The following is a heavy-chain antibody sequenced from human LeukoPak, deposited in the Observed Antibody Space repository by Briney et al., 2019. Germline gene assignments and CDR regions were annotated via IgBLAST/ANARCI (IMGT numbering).Heavy chain of an antibody. CDR2: ITSSSAYI. CDR1: GFNYSAYN. V-gene: IGHV3-21*01. Sequence: GGSLRLSCAASGFNYSAYNMDWVRQAPGKGLEWVASITSSSAYIYYGDSVKGRVRISRDNAKNSLYLQMTALIAEDTAVYYCARDPYGDYVSTSFDYWGQGTLVTVSS. J-gene: IGHJ4*02. CDR3: ARDPYGDYVSTSFDY. D-gene: IGHD4-17*01.